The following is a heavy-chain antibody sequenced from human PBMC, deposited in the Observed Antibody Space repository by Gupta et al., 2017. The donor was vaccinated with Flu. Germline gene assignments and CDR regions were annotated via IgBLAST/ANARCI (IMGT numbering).Heavy chain of an antibody. Sequence: MHWIRQVTGKGLEWVSAISTTGDKYYAGLGKGRVTISRDNAKNSFYLQMNSLTAGDTAVYECATEPQYGGSPATTYGMDVGGQGTTVTVSS. CDR2: ISTTGDK. D-gene: IGHD4-17*01. J-gene: IGHJ6*02. CDR3: ATEPQYGGSPATTYGMDV. V-gene: IGHV3-13*01.